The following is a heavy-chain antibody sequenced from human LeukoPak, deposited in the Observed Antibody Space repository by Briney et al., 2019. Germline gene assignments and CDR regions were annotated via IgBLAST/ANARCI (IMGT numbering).Heavy chain of an antibody. J-gene: IGHJ4*02. Sequence: GASVKVSCKASGYTFTGYYMHRVRQAPGQGLEWMGRINPNSGGTNYAQKFQGRVTMTRDTSISTAYMELSRLRSDDTAVYYCARGTYYYDSSGYYPLEYWGQGTLVTVSS. CDR2: INPNSGGT. CDR1: GYTFTGYY. D-gene: IGHD3-22*01. V-gene: IGHV1-2*06. CDR3: ARGTYYYDSSGYYPLEY.